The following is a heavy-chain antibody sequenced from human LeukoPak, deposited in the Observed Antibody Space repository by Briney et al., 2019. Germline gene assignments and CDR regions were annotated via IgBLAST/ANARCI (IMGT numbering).Heavy chain of an antibody. CDR1: GFTFSSYA. CDR3: AKRGSIAARRSRDNWFDP. J-gene: IGHJ5*02. D-gene: IGHD6-6*01. V-gene: IGHV3-23*01. Sequence: GGSLRLSCAASGFTFSSYAMSWVRQAPGKGLDWDSAISGSGGSTYYADSVKGRFTISRDNSMNTLYLQMNSLRAEDTAVYYCAKRGSIAARRSRDNWFDPWGQGTPVTVSS. CDR2: ISGSGGST.